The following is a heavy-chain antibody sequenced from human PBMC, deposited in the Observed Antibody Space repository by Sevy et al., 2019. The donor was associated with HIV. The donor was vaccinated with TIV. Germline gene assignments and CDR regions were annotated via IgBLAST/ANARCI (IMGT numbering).Heavy chain of an antibody. Sequence: SETLSLTCTVSGGSISSSSYYWGWIRQPPGKGLEGIGSIYYSGRPYYNPSLKSPVTIYVDTSKNQFSLRLSSVTAADTAVYYCARQFYYYDSSGYFDYWGQGTLVTVSS. CDR3: ARQFYYYDSSGYFDY. CDR1: GGSISSSSYY. J-gene: IGHJ4*02. CDR2: IYYSGRP. V-gene: IGHV4-39*01. D-gene: IGHD3-22*01.